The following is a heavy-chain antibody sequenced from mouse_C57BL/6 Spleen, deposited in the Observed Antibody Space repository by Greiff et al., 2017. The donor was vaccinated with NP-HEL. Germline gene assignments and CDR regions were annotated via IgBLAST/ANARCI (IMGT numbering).Heavy chain of an antibody. CDR3: ARGLRLTYYYAMDY. V-gene: IGHV1-69*01. J-gene: IGHJ4*01. Sequence: QVQLQQPGAELVMPGASVKLSCKASGYTFTSYWMHWVKQRPGQGLEWIGKIDPSDSYPNYNQKFKGKSKLTVDKASSTAYMQLSSLTSEDSAVYYCARGLRLTYYYAMDYWGQGTSVTVSS. CDR1: GYTFTSYW. D-gene: IGHD3-2*02. CDR2: IDPSDSYP.